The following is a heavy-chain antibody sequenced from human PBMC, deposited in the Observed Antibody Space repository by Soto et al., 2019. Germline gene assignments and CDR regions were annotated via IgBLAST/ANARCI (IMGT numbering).Heavy chain of an antibody. CDR2: IKTKVESYAT. CDR3: TRRYCSGGGCYSDFDY. V-gene: IGHV3-73*01. Sequence: PGGSLRLSCAASGFTLSGFDIHWVRQASGEGLEWVGRIKTKVESYATELAASVKGRFTISRDDPKNTAYLEMNSLKTEDTAVYYCTRRYCSGGGCYSDFDYWGQGARVTVSS. D-gene: IGHD2-15*01. J-gene: IGHJ4*02. CDR1: GFTLSGFD.